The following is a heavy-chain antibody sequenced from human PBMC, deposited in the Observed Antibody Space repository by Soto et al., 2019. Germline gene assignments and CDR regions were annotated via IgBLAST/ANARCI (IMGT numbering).Heavy chain of an antibody. CDR2: IIPIFGTA. CDR1: GGTFSSYA. D-gene: IGHD3-22*01. CDR3: AGVHYDDSSGYYDYFDY. J-gene: IGHJ4*02. Sequence: QVQLVQSGAEVQKPGSSVKVSYKASGGTFSSYAISWVRQAPGQGLEWMGGIIPIFGTANYAQKFQCRVTITAYESTSTAYMELSSLRCEDTAVYYCAGVHYDDSSGYYDYFDYWGQGTLVTVSS. V-gene: IGHV1-69*01.